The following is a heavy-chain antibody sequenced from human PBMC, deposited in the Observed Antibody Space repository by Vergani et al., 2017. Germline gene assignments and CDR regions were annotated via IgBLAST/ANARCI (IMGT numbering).Heavy chain of an antibody. CDR2: IYSTGST. CDR1: GGSFNTYY. Sequence: QVQLQQWGAGVVKPSGTLSLTCTVSGGSFNTYYWSWIRQSPGKGLEWIGYIYSTGSTNYNPSLNSRVTMSVDTSKNQFSLKLRSVTAADTAVYFCARVMYRDEASTGYRLEGMDIWGQGTTVTISS. V-gene: IGHV4-59*13. CDR3: ARVMYRDEASTGYRLEGMDI. J-gene: IGHJ6*02. D-gene: IGHD3-9*01.